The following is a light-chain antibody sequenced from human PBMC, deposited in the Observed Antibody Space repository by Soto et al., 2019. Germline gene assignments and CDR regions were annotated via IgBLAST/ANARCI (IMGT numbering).Light chain of an antibody. CDR3: QQYNSYSWT. V-gene: IGKV1-5*01. CDR1: QSISSW. Sequence: DIQMTQSPSTLSASVGDRVTITCRASQSISSWLAWYQQKPGKAPKLLIYDASSLESGVPSRFSGSGSGTECTLTISSLQPDDFATYYCQQYNSYSWTFGQGPKVEIK. CDR2: DAS. J-gene: IGKJ1*01.